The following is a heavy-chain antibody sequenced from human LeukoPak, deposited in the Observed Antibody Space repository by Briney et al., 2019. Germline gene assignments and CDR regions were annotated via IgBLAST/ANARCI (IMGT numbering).Heavy chain of an antibody. Sequence: GGSLRLSCAASGFTFSSYAMSWVRQAPGKGLEWVSAISGSGGSTYYADSVKGRFTISRDNSKNTLYLQMNSLRAEDTAVYYCAKVSDIVVVPAAINYWGEGTLVTVSS. CDR2: ISGSGGST. CDR1: GFTFSSYA. J-gene: IGHJ4*02. CDR3: AKVSDIVVVPAAINY. V-gene: IGHV3-23*01. D-gene: IGHD2-2*02.